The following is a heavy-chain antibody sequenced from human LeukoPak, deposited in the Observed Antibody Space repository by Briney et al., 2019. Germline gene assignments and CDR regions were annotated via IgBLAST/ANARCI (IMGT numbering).Heavy chain of an antibody. Sequence: ASVKVSCKASGYTLTSYYMHWVRQAPGQGLEWMGIINPSGGSTSYAQKFQGRVTMTRDTSTSTVYMELSSLRSEDTAVYYCYVHLYYDILTGYGMDVWGQGTTVTVSS. CDR2: INPSGGST. CDR3: YVHLYYDILTGYGMDV. V-gene: IGHV1-46*01. D-gene: IGHD3-9*01. CDR1: GYTLTSYY. J-gene: IGHJ6*02.